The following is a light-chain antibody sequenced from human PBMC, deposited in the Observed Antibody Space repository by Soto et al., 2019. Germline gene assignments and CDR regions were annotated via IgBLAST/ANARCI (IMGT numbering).Light chain of an antibody. Sequence: DIQMTQSPSSLSASVGDRVTITCRASQSISTYLNWYQQKPGKAPKLLIYAASSLQSGVPSRFSGSGSGTAFTLTISRLQPEDFATYYWQQIYSTPLTFGGGTKVEIK. CDR3: QQIYSTPLT. CDR1: QSISTY. V-gene: IGKV1-39*01. J-gene: IGKJ4*01. CDR2: AAS.